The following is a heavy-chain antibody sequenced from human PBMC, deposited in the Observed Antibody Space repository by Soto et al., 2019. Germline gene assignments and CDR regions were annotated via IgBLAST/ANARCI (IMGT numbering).Heavy chain of an antibody. D-gene: IGHD1-7*01. Sequence: QVQLVQSGAEVKKPGSSVKVSCKASGGTFSSYAISLVRQAPGHGLEWMGGIIPIFGTANYAQKFQGRVTITADESTSTAYIELSSLRSEDTAGYYGAREYGTTPSNHVDYCGKGTLVTVSS. J-gene: IGHJ4*02. CDR2: IIPIFGTA. CDR3: AREYGTTPSNHVDY. CDR1: GGTFSSYA. V-gene: IGHV1-69*01.